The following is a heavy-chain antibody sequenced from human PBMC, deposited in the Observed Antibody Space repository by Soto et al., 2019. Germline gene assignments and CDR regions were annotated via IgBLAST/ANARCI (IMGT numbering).Heavy chain of an antibody. V-gene: IGHV1-3*04. CDR2: INTANGNT. J-gene: IGHJ4*02. CDR1: GYTLNTLA. D-gene: IGHD3-10*01. CDR3: ARSGSLDY. Sequence: GASVKGSCKASGYTLNTLAMQWVRQAPGQTLEWMGWINTANGNTKYSQKVQGRVTITRDTSANTIYMELRSLRSEDTAVYYCARSGSLDYWGQGTPVTVSS.